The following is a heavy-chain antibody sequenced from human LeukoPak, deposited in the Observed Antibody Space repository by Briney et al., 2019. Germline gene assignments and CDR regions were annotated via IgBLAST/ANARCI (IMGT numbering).Heavy chain of an antibody. CDR1: GGTFSTFG. J-gene: IGHJ2*01. Sequence: ASVKVSCKASGGTFSTFGLSWVRQAPGQGLEWTGGIIPIFGPANYAQKFQGRVTITADESTSTAYMELSSLRSEDTAVYFCARATGNSDHSPREPIHWYFDLWGRGTLVTVSS. V-gene: IGHV1-69*13. CDR2: IIPIFGPA. D-gene: IGHD4-23*01. CDR3: ARATGNSDHSPREPIHWYFDL.